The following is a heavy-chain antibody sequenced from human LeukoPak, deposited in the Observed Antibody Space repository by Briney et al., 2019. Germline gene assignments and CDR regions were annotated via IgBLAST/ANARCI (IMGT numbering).Heavy chain of an antibody. CDR1: GFTFSSYA. V-gene: IGHV3-30-3*01. CDR3: ARDYAAYCGGDCYSDY. D-gene: IGHD2-21*01. CDR2: ISDDGSNE. J-gene: IGHJ4*02. Sequence: PGGSLRLSCAASGFTFSSYALHWVRQAPGKGLEWVAVISDDGSNEYYADSVKGRFTISRDNSKNTLYLQMNSLRAEDTAVYYCARDYAAYCGGDCYSDYWGQGTLVTVSS.